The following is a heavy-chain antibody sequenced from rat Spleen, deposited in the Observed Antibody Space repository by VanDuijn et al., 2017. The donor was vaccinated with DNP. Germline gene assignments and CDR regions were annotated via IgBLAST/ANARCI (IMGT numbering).Heavy chain of an antibody. D-gene: IGHD1-12*02. V-gene: IGHV5-7*01. Sequence: EVQLVESGGGLVQPGRSMKLSCAASGFTFSNYDMAWVRQAPKKGLEWVATISYDGSSTDYRDSVKGRFTISRDNARSRLFLQMDSLRSEDTATYYCTTRRDGYWGQGVMVTVSS. CDR1: GFTFSNYD. CDR2: ISYDGSST. J-gene: IGHJ2*01. CDR3: TTRRDGY.